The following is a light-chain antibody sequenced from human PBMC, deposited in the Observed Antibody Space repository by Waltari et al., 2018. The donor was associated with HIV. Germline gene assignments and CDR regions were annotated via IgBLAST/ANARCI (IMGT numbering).Light chain of an antibody. J-gene: IGLJ3*02. V-gene: IGLV2-14*01. CDR1: SSDIRGYKY. CDR2: EVS. Sequence: QSALTQPRSLSGSPGQSITISCTGTSSDIRGYKYVSWYQQQPGKAPKLMISEVSHRPSVVSNRFAGSKSGNTASLTTSGLQAEDDADYYCSSYTTSSTGVFGGGTKLTVL. CDR3: SSYTTSSTGV.